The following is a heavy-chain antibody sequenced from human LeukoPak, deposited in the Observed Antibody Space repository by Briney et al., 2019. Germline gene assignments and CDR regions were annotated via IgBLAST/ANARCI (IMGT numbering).Heavy chain of an antibody. CDR3: ARVAGYLPTRWFDP. Sequence: SETLSLTCAVSGGSISSGGYSWSWIRQPPGKGLEWIGYIYYSGSTYYNPSLRSRVTISVDTSKNQFSLKLSSVTAADTAVYYCARVAGYLPTRWFDPWGQGTHVTVSS. V-gene: IGHV4-30-4*07. J-gene: IGHJ5*02. D-gene: IGHD6-25*01. CDR2: IYYSGST. CDR1: GGSISSGGYS.